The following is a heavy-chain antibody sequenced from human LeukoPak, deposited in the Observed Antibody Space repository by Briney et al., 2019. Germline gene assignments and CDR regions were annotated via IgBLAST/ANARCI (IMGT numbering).Heavy chain of an antibody. CDR3: ARDSSGYSLSFDY. J-gene: IGHJ4*02. Sequence: GGSLRFSCAASGFTVSSNYMSWVRQAPGKGLEWVSVIYSGGSTYYADSVKGRFTISRDNSKNTLYLQMNSLRAEDTAVYYCARDSSGYSLSFDYWGQGTLVTVSS. CDR1: GFTVSSNY. V-gene: IGHV3-53*01. CDR2: IYSGGST. D-gene: IGHD3-22*01.